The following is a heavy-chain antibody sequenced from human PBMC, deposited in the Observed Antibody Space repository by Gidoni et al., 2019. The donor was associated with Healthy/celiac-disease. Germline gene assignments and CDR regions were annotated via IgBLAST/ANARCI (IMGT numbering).Heavy chain of an antibody. J-gene: IGHJ4*02. Sequence: EVQLLESGGGLVQPGGSLRLSCAASGFTFSSYAMSWVRQGPGKGLEWVSAISGSGGSTYYADSVKGRFTISRDNSKNTLYLQMNSLRAEDTAVYYCAKEPLRRVGGALEFDYWGQGTLVTVSS. CDR3: AKEPLRRVGGALEFDY. CDR1: GFTFSSYA. CDR2: ISGSGGST. V-gene: IGHV3-23*01. D-gene: IGHD3-16*01.